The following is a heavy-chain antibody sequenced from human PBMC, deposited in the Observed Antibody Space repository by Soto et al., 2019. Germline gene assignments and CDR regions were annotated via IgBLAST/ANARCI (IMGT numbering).Heavy chain of an antibody. CDR1: GDTFTSYY. D-gene: IGHD3-3*01. CDR2: INPHGGST. J-gene: IGHJ5*02. V-gene: IGHV1-46*01. Sequence: ASVKVSCKAPGDTFTSYYLNWVRQAPGQGLEWMGVINPHGGSTEYAQKFQGRITMTRDTPRSTVYMELSSLRSDDTAIYYCARSSGGNFGIIIEGSNWFDPWGQGTLVTVSS. CDR3: ARSSGGNFGIIIEGSNWFDP.